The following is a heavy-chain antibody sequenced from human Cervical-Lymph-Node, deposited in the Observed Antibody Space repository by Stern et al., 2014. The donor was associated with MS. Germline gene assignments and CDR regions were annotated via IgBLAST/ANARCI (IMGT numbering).Heavy chain of an antibody. CDR2: IIPLFGTA. CDR3: ARDETGVAFDI. Sequence: VQLVESGADVKKPGSSVKVSCKTSGGTFSSYAINWVRQAPGQGLEWMGGIIPLFGTAHYAQHFQGRVTISADKSTSTVYMELYSLRSDDTAVYYCARDETGVAFDIWGQGTMVTVSS. D-gene: IGHD7-27*01. CDR1: GGTFSSYA. J-gene: IGHJ3*02. V-gene: IGHV1-69*06.